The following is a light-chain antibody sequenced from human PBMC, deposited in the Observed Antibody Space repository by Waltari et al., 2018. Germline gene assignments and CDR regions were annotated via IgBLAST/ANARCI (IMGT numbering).Light chain of an antibody. CDR3: QALGSNRWV. J-gene: IGLJ3*02. CDR1: ILGSKY. CDR2: QDL. V-gene: IGLV3-1*01. Sequence: SSELTQPPSVSVSPGQTASITCSGDILGSKYASWYQHKPGQSPLLVLYQDLNRPSGIPERFSGSNSGNTATLTISGTQAMDDADYYCQALGSNRWVFGGGTKLTVL.